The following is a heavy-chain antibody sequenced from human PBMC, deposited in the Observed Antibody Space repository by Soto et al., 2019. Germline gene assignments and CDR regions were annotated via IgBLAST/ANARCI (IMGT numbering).Heavy chain of an antibody. CDR3: ASITMVRGVRLYYYYGMDV. D-gene: IGHD3-10*01. CDR2: INHSGST. Sequence: PSETLSLTCAFYGESFGGYDWRWIVQPRGKGLEWIGEINHSGSTNYNPSLKSRVTISVDTSKNQFSLKLSSVTAADTAVYYCASITMVRGVRLYYYYGMDVWGQGTTVS. J-gene: IGHJ6*02. CDR1: GESFGGYD. V-gene: IGHV4-34*01.